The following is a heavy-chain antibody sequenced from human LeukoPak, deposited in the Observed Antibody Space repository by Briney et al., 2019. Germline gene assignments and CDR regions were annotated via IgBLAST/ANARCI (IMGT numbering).Heavy chain of an antibody. Sequence: GGSLRLSCAASGFTFSSYGMHWVRQAPGKGLEWVAVISYDGSSKYYADSVKGRFTISRDNSKNTLYLQMNSLRAEDTAVYYCAKAGAPDIVVVPAAMLDYWGQGTLVTVSS. CDR3: AKAGAPDIVVVPAAMLDY. CDR2: ISYDGSSK. D-gene: IGHD2-2*01. CDR1: GFTFSSYG. V-gene: IGHV3-30*18. J-gene: IGHJ4*02.